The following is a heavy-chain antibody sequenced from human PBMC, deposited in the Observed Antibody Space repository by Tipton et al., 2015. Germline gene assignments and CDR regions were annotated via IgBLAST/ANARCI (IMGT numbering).Heavy chain of an antibody. Sequence: GLVKPSETLSLTCIVSGGSISSYCWTWIRQPPGKGLEWIGSFFHSGNTFHNPSLRSRVIISVDTSKNQFSLTVTSVTAADTAVYYCARSRYTVTPDSWGQGTLVTVSS. V-gene: IGHV4-59*08. CDR3: ARSRYTVTPDS. J-gene: IGHJ4*02. CDR1: GGSISSYC. D-gene: IGHD4-17*01. CDR2: FFHSGNT.